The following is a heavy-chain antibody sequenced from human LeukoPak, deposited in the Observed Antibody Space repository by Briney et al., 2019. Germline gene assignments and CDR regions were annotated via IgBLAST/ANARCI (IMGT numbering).Heavy chain of an antibody. CDR1: GGSLRNYY. V-gene: IGHV4-59*01. CDR2: ISNSGST. D-gene: IGHD1-26*01. J-gene: IGHJ3*02. CDR3: ARDPHPAFSGSYYLDGSGM. Sequence: SETLSLTCTVSGGSLRNYYWSWIRQPPGEGLEWIGYISNSGSTDYNPSLKSRVTISVDTSKNLFSLRLSSVTAADTAVYYCARDPHPAFSGSYYLDGSGMWGQGTVVIVSS.